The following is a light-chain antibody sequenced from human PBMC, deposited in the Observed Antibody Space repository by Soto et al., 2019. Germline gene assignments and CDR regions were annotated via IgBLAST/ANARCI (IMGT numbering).Light chain of an antibody. V-gene: IGKV3-20*01. Sequence: QSPVTLSLSPGERATLSCRASQSFSSIYLAWYQQKPGQAPRLLIYGASSRATGIPDRFSGSGSGTDFTLTISRLEPEDFAVYYCQQYGSSLPWTFGQGTKVDIK. J-gene: IGKJ1*01. CDR1: QSFSSIY. CDR2: GAS. CDR3: QQYGSSLPWT.